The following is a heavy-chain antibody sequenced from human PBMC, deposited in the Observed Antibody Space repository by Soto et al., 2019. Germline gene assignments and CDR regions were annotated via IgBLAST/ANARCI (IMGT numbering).Heavy chain of an antibody. CDR2: ISYDGSNK. CDR3: ARDANYGGNSGVVGY. Sequence: QVQLVESGGGVVQPGRSLRLSCAASGFTFSSYAMHWVRQAPGKGLEWVAVISYDGSNKYYADSVKGRFTISRDNSKNTLYLQMNSLRAEDTAVYYCARDANYGGNSGVVGYWGQGTLVTVSS. V-gene: IGHV3-30-3*01. J-gene: IGHJ4*02. D-gene: IGHD4-17*01. CDR1: GFTFSSYA.